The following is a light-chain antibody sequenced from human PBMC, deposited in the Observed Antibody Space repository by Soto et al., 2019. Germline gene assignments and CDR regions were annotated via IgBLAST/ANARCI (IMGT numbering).Light chain of an antibody. Sequence: DIQMTQSPSSLSASVGDSVTITCRASENIRSWLAWYQQKAGRPPKLLIYKASTLQSGVPSRFGGSGSETEFTLTISGLQPDDFATYFCQQYVTSFRTFGQGTKVDI. V-gene: IGKV1-5*03. J-gene: IGKJ1*01. CDR3: QQYVTSFRT. CDR2: KAS. CDR1: ENIRSW.